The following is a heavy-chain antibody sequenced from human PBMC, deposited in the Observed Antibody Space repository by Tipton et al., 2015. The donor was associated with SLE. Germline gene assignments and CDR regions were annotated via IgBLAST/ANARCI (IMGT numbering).Heavy chain of an antibody. D-gene: IGHD2-8*01. V-gene: IGHV4-34*01. Sequence: TLSLTCAVYGGSFSSYYWSWIRQPPGKGLEWVGEINHSGRTNYSPSLKSRVTISMDASKNQFSLKLASMTAADTAVYYCARGGTGDGTNPFDPWGQGVVVTVSS. CDR2: INHSGRT. J-gene: IGHJ5*02. CDR1: GGSFSSYY. CDR3: ARGGTGDGTNPFDP.